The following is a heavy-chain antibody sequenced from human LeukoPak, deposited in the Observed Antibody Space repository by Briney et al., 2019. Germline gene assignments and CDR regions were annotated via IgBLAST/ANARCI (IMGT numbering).Heavy chain of an antibody. Sequence: GGSLRLSCAASGFTFSSYAMSWVRQAPGKGLEWVSAISGRGGSTYYADSVKGRFTISRDNAKNSLYLQMNSLRAEDTAVYYCARGVVVTQFDYWGQGTLVTVSS. CDR1: GFTFSSYA. V-gene: IGHV3-23*01. CDR2: ISGRGGST. J-gene: IGHJ4*02. CDR3: ARGVVVTQFDY. D-gene: IGHD2-15*01.